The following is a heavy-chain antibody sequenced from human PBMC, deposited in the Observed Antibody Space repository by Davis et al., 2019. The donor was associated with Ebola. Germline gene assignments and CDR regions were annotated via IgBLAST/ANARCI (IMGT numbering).Heavy chain of an antibody. V-gene: IGHV3-73*01. Sequence: GESLKISCAASGFNFSGSGMHWVRQAAGKGLEWVGRIRSKTNNYATTYVASVKGRFTISRDDSKNTAYLQMNNLRAEDTAVYYCAKGEYSSSSPCDYWGQGTLVTVSS. J-gene: IGHJ4*02. CDR2: IRSKTNNYAT. CDR1: GFNFSGSG. D-gene: IGHD6-6*01. CDR3: AKGEYSSSSPCDY.